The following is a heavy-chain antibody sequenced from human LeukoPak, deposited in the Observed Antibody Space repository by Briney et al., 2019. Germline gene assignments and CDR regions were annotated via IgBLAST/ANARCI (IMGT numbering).Heavy chain of an antibody. CDR3: AGAQRFLEWYYLY. Sequence: SVKVSCKASGGTFSSYAISWVRQAPGQGLEWMGGIIPIFGTANYAQKFQGRVTITADESTSTAYMELSSLRSEDTAVYYCAGAQRFLEWYYLYWGQGTLVTVCS. CDR1: GGTFSSYA. CDR2: IIPIFGTA. V-gene: IGHV1-69*13. D-gene: IGHD3-3*01. J-gene: IGHJ4*02.